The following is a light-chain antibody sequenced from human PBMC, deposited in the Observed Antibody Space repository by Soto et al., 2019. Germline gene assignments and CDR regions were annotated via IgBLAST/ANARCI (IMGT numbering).Light chain of an antibody. CDR2: DAS. Sequence: DIQMTQSPSTLSASVGGRVTITCRASQSISSWLAWYQQKPGKAPKLLIYDASSLESGVPSRFSGCGSGTEFTLTISSLQPDDFATYYCQQYNSYSHITFGQGTRLEIK. CDR1: QSISSW. CDR3: QQYNSYSHIT. V-gene: IGKV1-5*01. J-gene: IGKJ5*01.